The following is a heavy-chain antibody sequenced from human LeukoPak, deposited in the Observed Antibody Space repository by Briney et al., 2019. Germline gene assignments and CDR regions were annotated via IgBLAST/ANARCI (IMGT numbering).Heavy chain of an antibody. J-gene: IGHJ4*02. D-gene: IGHD3-10*02. Sequence: GEPRKIPCKASGYSFSHYWIGWARPIPGKGLEWMGVIYPGDSDTRYSPSFQGQVTISADKSSSNAYLQWRSVKASYTAIYYCARFFCSGSYWMSSFDYWGRGTLVTVS. CDR1: GYSFSHYW. CDR2: IYPGDSDT. CDR3: ARFFCSGSYWMSSFDY. V-gene: IGHV5-51*01.